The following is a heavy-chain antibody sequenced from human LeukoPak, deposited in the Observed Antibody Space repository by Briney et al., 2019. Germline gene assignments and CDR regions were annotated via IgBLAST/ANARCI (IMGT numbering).Heavy chain of an antibody. V-gene: IGHV4-34*01. D-gene: IGHD3-16*02. Sequence: PSETLSLTCAIYGGSFSDYYWSWIRQPPGKGLEWIGEINHSGSTNYNPSLKSRVTISVDTSKNQFSLKLSSVTAADTAVYYCARQLFGGVIVSLGCWGQGTLVTVSS. CDR1: GGSFSDYY. CDR3: ARQLFGGVIVSLGC. CDR2: INHSGST. J-gene: IGHJ4*02.